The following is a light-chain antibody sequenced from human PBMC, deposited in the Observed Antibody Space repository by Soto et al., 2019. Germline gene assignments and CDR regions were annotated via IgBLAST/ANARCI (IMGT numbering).Light chain of an antibody. J-gene: IGLJ1*01. CDR3: CSYAGSSTLYV. CDR2: EVS. CDR1: SSDVGSYNL. Sequence: LTQPASVSGSPGRSITISCTGTSSDVGSYNLVSWYQQHPGKAPKLMIYEVSKRPSGVSNRFSGSKSGNTASLTISGLQAEDEADYYCCSYAGSSTLYVFGTGTKVTVL. V-gene: IGLV2-23*02.